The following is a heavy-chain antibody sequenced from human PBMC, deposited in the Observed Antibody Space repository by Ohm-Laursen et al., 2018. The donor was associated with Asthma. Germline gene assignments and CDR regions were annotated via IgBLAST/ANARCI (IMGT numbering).Heavy chain of an antibody. V-gene: IGHV3-30*18. D-gene: IGHD4-11*01. CDR1: GFTFSSYS. J-gene: IGHJ4*02. CDR2: ISSDGGTI. CDR3: AKPTTVSASFYLDS. Sequence: SLRLSCSASGFTFSSYSIHWVRQAPGKGLEWAAVISSDGGTIFYGDSVRGRFTISRDNSVNTVYLQMNSLRPDDTAVYFCAKPTTVSASFYLDSWGQGTLVTVSS.